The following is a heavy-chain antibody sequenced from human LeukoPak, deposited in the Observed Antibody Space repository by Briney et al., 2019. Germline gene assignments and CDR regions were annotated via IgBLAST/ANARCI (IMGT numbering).Heavy chain of an antibody. J-gene: IGHJ4*02. V-gene: IGHV1-69*05. CDR1: GGTFSSYA. D-gene: IGHD3-22*01. CDR2: IIPIFGTA. CDR3: ATNDYYYDSSGYYDY. Sequence: SVKVSCKASGGTFSSYAISWVRQAPGQGLEWVGGIIPIFGTANYAQKFQGRVTITTDESTSTAYMELSSLRSEDTAVYYCATNDYYYDSSGYYDYWGQGTLVTVSS.